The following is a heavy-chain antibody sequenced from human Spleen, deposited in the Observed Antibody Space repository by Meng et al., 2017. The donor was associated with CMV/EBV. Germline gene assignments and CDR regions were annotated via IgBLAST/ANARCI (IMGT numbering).Heavy chain of an antibody. V-gene: IGHV1-69-2*01. J-gene: IGHJ2*01. D-gene: IGHD3-10*01. CDR3: ATALSEGTYFYL. Sequence: KVSGYTLSDYYVHWVRQAPGRGLEWMGLVDPGDGETVYAEKFQGGVTIAADTSTDTAYMELSSLRSADTAVYYCATALSEGTYFYLWGRGTLVTVSS. CDR2: VDPGDGET. CDR1: GYTLSDYY.